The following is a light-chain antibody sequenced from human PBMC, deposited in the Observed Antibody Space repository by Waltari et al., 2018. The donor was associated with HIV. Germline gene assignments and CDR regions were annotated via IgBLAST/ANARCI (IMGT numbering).Light chain of an antibody. CDR2: GAT. Sequence: MMQSPDTLPVSPGEGVTLTCRASQSVYTNVAWYQQRPGQAPRLLIYGATNRAAGFPARFSGGGSGTEFTLTISSLQSEDFAVYFCHQYNNWPYTCGQGTKLDIK. J-gene: IGKJ2*01. V-gene: IGKV3-15*01. CDR1: QSVYTN. CDR3: HQYNNWPYT.